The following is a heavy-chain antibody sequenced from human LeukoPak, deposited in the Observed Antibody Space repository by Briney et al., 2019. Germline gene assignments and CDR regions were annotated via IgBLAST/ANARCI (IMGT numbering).Heavy chain of an antibody. Sequence: PGGSLRLSCAASGFTFSSYSMNWVRQAPGKGLEWVSSISSSSSYIYYADSVKGRFTISRDNAKKSLYLQMNSLRAEDTAVYYCARDYGGRSPFDYWGQGTLVTVSS. D-gene: IGHD4-23*01. V-gene: IGHV3-21*01. CDR2: ISSSSSYI. CDR3: ARDYGGRSPFDY. CDR1: GFTFSSYS. J-gene: IGHJ4*02.